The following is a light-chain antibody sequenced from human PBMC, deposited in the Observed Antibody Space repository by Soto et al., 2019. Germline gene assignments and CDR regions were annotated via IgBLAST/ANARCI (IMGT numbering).Light chain of an antibody. Sequence: EIELKQSPGTLSLSPGESATLSCRDSQSVSSNLAWYHQKPGQAPRLIIYGAYTRATGIPARFSGSGSGTEFTLTISIRQSEDFAVYYCQQYNNWPLLTCGGGTKVDIK. CDR2: GAY. CDR3: QQYNNWPLLT. CDR1: QSVSSN. J-gene: IGKJ4*01. V-gene: IGKV3-15*01.